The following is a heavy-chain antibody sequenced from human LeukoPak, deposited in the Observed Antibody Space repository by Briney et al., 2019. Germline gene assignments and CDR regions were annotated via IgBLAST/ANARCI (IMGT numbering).Heavy chain of an antibody. Sequence: GGSLRLSCAAAGFIFSSYWMSWVRQAPGKGLEWVANIKQDGSENYSVDSVMSRFTISRDNAKNSLYLQMNSLRTEDTAVYYCARDVRGSVTSYFYYYMDVWGKGTTVTVSS. CDR1: GFIFSSYW. D-gene: IGHD5-18*01. V-gene: IGHV3-7*01. CDR3: ARDVRGSVTSYFYYYMDV. CDR2: IKQDGSEN. J-gene: IGHJ6*03.